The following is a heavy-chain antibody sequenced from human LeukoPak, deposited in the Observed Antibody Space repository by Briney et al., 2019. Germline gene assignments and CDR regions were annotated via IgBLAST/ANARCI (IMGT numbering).Heavy chain of an antibody. D-gene: IGHD6-19*01. V-gene: IGHV3-74*01. CDR1: GFTFNRFW. CDR3: AREDVDITVATSGAFDI. J-gene: IGHJ3*02. Sequence: GESLKISCAASGFTFNRFWMHWVRQAPGKGLVWVSRIISDGSSTNYADSVKGRFTISRDNAKNTLYLQMNSLRAEDTALYYCAREDVDITVATSGAFDIWGQGTMVTVSS. CDR2: IISDGSST.